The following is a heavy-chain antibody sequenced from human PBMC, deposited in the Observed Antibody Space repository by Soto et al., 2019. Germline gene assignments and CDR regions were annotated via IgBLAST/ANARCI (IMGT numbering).Heavy chain of an antibody. J-gene: IGHJ3*02. Sequence: QVQLQESGPSLVKPSGTLSLTCVITNTSISSSNWWSWVRQAPGKGLEWIGEIYHTGRTNYAPSLMSRVTMSIDKSKNRFSLRLTSLTAADTAVYYCVRAEAHYDILTGSSLGRAFDIWGQGTMVTVSS. CDR1: NTSISSSNW. D-gene: IGHD3-9*01. V-gene: IGHV4-4*02. CDR3: VRAEAHYDILTGSSLGRAFDI. CDR2: IYHTGRT.